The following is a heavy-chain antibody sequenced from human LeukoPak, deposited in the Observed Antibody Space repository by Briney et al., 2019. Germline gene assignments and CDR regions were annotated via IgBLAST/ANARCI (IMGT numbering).Heavy chain of an antibody. D-gene: IGHD5-24*01. J-gene: IGHJ3*02. Sequence: SETLSLTCAVYGGSSSGYYWSWIRQPPGKGLEWIGEINHSGSTNYNPSLKSRVTISVDTSKNQFSLKLSSVTAADTAVYYCARGTPEMATINDAFDIWGQGTMVTVSS. CDR3: ARGTPEMATINDAFDI. CDR2: INHSGST. CDR1: GGSSSGYY. V-gene: IGHV4-34*01.